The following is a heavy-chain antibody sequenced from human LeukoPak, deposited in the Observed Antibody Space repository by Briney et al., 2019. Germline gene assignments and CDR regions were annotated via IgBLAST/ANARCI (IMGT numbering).Heavy chain of an antibody. CDR3: ARGSDDSSGYYNDY. CDR1: RFTFSSYG. Sequence: GGSLRLSCAASRFTFSSYGMHWVRQAPGKGLEWVAFIRYGGSNKYYTDSVKGRFTISRDNSKNMLYLQMNSLRAEDTAVYYCARGSDDSSGYYNDYWGQGTLVTVSS. CDR2: IRYGGSNK. D-gene: IGHD3-22*01. J-gene: IGHJ4*02. V-gene: IGHV3-30*02.